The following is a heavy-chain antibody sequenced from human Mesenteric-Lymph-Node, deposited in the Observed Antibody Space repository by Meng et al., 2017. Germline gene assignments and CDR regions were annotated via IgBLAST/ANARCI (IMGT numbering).Heavy chain of an antibody. J-gene: IGHJ4*02. CDR3: ARVSWIQLWFDY. CDR2: ISGSGGSS. D-gene: IGHD5-18*01. V-gene: IGHV3-23*01. CDR1: GFTFSSYA. Sequence: GESLKISCAASGFTFSSYAMSWVRQAPGKGLEWVSAISGSGGSSYYADSVKGRFTISRDNSKNTLYLQMNSLRAEDTAVYYCARVSWIQLWFDYWGQGTLVTVSS.